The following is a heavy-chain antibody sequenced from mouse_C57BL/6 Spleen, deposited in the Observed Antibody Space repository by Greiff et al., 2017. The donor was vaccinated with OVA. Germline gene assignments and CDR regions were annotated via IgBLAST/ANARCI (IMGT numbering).Heavy chain of an antibody. Sequence: VQLQQSGAELVRPGASVTLSCKASGYTFTDYEMHWVKQTPVHGLEWIGAIDPETGGTAYNQKFKGQAILTADKSSSTAYMELRSLTSEDSAVYYCTRVGWDDFDYWGQGTTLTVSS. V-gene: IGHV1-15*01. D-gene: IGHD4-1*01. J-gene: IGHJ2*01. CDR2: IDPETGGT. CDR1: GYTFTDYE. CDR3: TRVGWDDFDY.